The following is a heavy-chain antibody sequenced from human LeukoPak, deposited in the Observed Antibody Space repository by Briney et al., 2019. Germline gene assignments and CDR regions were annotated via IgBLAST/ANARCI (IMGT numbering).Heavy chain of an antibody. Sequence: SETLSLTCTVSGGXISSGGYYWSWIRQHPGKGLEWIGYIYYSGSTYYNPSLKSRVTISVDTSKNQFSLKLSSVTAADTAVYYCARGLTSGNGFYIWGQGTMVTVSS. CDR2: IYYSGST. J-gene: IGHJ3*02. D-gene: IGHD4-11*01. V-gene: IGHV4-31*03. CDR1: GGXISSGGYY. CDR3: ARGLTSGNGFYI.